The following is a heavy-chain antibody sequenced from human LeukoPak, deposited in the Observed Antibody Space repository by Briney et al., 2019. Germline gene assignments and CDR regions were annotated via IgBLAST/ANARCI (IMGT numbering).Heavy chain of an antibody. CDR1: GFTFSRDS. V-gene: IGHV3-48*01. Sequence: GGSLRLSCAASGFTFSRDSMNWVRQAPGKGLEWVSYINGGSSPIYYADSVRGRFTISRDNAKNSLYLQMNSLRAEDTAVYYCAREAPPPSYSSSWYYVDYWGQGTLVTVSP. D-gene: IGHD6-13*01. CDR2: INGGSSPI. J-gene: IGHJ4*02. CDR3: AREAPPPSYSSSWYYVDY.